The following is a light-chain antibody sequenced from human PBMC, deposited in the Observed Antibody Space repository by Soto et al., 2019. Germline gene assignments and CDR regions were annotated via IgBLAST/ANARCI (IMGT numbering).Light chain of an antibody. CDR3: QQYGSSLTWT. V-gene: IGKV3-20*01. Sequence: EVVLTQSPGTVSLSPGERVTLSCRASQSVISNYLAWYQQRPGQAPRLLIYAASSRATGIPDRLSGSGSGTDFTLSISRLEPEDFAVYYCQQYGSSLTWTFGQGTKVE. J-gene: IGKJ1*01. CDR2: AAS. CDR1: QSVISNY.